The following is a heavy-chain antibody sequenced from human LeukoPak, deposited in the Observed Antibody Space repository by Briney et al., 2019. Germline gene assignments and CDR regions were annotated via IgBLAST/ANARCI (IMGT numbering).Heavy chain of an antibody. CDR1: GFSFSSYA. D-gene: IGHD3-16*02. J-gene: IGHJ3*02. Sequence: GRPLRLSCAASGFSFSSYAMHWVRQAPGKGLEWVSYISRSGSTIYYADSVKGRFTISRDNAKNSLYLQMNSLRVEDTAVYYCARDLPTVGLIAFDIWGQGTMVTVSS. CDR3: ARDLPTVGLIAFDI. CDR2: ISRSGSTI. V-gene: IGHV3-48*03.